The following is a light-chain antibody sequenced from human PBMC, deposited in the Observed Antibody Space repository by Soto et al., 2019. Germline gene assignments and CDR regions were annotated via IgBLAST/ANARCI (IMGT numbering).Light chain of an antibody. J-gene: IGKJ1*01. CDR1: QSVSSN. CDR3: QQYNNWTWT. CDR2: GAS. Sequence: EIVMTQSPATLSVSPGERAXLSCRASQSVSSNLAWYQQKPGQAPRLLIYGASTRATGIPARFSGSGSGTEFTLTISSLQSEDFAVYYCQQYNNWTWTFGQGTXX. V-gene: IGKV3-15*01.